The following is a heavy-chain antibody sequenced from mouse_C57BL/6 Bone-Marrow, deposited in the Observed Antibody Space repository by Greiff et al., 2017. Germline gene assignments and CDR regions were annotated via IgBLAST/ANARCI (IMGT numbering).Heavy chain of an antibody. D-gene: IGHD2-3*01. CDR3: ARDDRWLLPPMDY. J-gene: IGHJ4*01. CDR2: INPSNGGT. Sequence: VQLQESGTELVKPGASVKLSCKASGYTFTSYWMHWVKQRPGQGLEWIGNINPSNGGTNYNEKFKSKATLTVDKSSSTAYMQLSSLTSEDSAVYYCARDDRWLLPPMDYWGQGTSVTVSS. V-gene: IGHV1-53*01. CDR1: GYTFTSYW.